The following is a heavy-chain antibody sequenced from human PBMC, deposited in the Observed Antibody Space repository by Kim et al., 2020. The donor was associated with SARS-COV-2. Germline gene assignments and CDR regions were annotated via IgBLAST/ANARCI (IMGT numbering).Heavy chain of an antibody. CDR3: ARGTLIHYYGSGSYFAY. V-gene: IGHV4-34*01. J-gene: IGHJ4*02. Sequence: LKSRVTISVDTSKNQFSLKLSSVTAADTAVYYCARGTLIHYYGSGSYFAYWGQGTLVTVSS. D-gene: IGHD3-10*01.